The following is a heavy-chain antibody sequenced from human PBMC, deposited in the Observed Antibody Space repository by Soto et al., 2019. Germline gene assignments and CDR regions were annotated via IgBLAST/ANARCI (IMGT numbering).Heavy chain of an antibody. CDR2: IKSKTDGGTT. D-gene: IGHD3-16*02. Sequence: GGSLRLSCAASGFTFSNAWMNWVRQAPGKGLEWVGRIKSKTDGGTTDYAAPVKGRFTISRDDSKNTLYLQMNSLKTEDTAVYYCTTVLYDYVWGSYRYFDYWGQGTLVTVSS. J-gene: IGHJ4*02. CDR1: GFTFSNAW. V-gene: IGHV3-15*07. CDR3: TTVLYDYVWGSYRYFDY.